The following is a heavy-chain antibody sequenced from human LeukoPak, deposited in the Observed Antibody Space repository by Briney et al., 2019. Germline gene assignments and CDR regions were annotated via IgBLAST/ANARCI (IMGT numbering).Heavy chain of an antibody. V-gene: IGHV4-31*03. Sequence: SETLSLTCTVSGGSISSGGYYWSWIRQHPGKGLEWIGYIYYSGSTYYNPSLKSRVTISVDTSKNQFSLKLSSVTAADTAVYYCAREHIAAAGRRGKAFDIWGQGTMVTVSS. CDR2: IYYSGST. D-gene: IGHD6-13*01. CDR3: AREHIAAAGRRGKAFDI. J-gene: IGHJ3*02. CDR1: GGSISSGGYY.